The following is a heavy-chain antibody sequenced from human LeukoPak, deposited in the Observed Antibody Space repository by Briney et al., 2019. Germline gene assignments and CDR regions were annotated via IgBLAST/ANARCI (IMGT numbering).Heavy chain of an antibody. V-gene: IGHV4-59*01. CDR2: IFYSGST. CDR3: ARVSPRYDAFDM. J-gene: IGHJ3*02. CDR1: GGSISSYY. D-gene: IGHD1-1*01. Sequence: SETLFLTCTVSGGSISSYYWSWIRQPPGKGLEWIGYIFYSGSTNYNPSLKSRVTISVDTSKNQFSLNLSSVTAADTAVYFCARVSPRYDAFDMWGQGTMVTVSP.